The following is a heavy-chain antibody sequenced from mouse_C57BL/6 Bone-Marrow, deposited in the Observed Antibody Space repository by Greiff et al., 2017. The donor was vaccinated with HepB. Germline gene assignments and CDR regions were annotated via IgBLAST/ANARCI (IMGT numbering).Heavy chain of an antibody. CDR3: ATVWYFDV. Sequence: VQLQQSGAELARPGASVKLSCKASGYTFTSYGISWVKQRTGQGLEWIGEIYPRSGNTYYNEKFKGKATLTADKSSSIAYMELRSLTSEDSAVYFCATVWYFDVWGTGTTVTVSS. J-gene: IGHJ1*03. V-gene: IGHV1-81*01. D-gene: IGHD1-1*01. CDR2: IYPRSGNT. CDR1: GYTFTSYG.